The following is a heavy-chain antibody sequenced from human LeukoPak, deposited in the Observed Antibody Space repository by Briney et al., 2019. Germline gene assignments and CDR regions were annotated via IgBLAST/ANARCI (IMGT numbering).Heavy chain of an antibody. Sequence: ASVKVSCKAFGYTFTSNYMHWVRQAPGQGPEWMGVISPSGGSTTYAQKFQGRVTLTRDTSISTAYMELSRLRSDDTAVYYCARWGGSVSSSWYDNWFDPWGQGTLVTVSS. J-gene: IGHJ5*02. D-gene: IGHD6-13*01. V-gene: IGHV1-46*01. CDR1: GYTFTSNY. CDR2: ISPSGGST. CDR3: ARWGGSVSSSWYDNWFDP.